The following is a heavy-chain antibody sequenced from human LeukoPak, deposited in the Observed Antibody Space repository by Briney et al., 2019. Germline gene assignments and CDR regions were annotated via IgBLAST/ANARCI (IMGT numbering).Heavy chain of an antibody. J-gene: IGHJ6*03. CDR3: ARLEGANSYYYFYMDV. CDR1: GFTFSSYA. Sequence: GGSLRLSCAASGFTFSSYAMSWVRQAPGKGLEWVSSISSGSSYIYYADSVKGRFTISRDNAKNSLYLQMNSLRAEDTAVYYCARLEGANSYYYFYMDVWGKGTTVTVSS. V-gene: IGHV3-21*01. CDR2: ISSGSSYI. D-gene: IGHD1-26*01.